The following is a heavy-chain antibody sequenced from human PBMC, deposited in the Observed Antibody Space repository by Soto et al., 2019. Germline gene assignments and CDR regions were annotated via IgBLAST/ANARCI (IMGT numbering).Heavy chain of an antibody. V-gene: IGHV1-2*01. CDR2: SNPRSGGT. CDR1: GYTFIDYY. D-gene: IGHD6-19*01. J-gene: IGHJ4*02. CDR3: ARPPGYISDWYYFDL. Sequence: QVQLVQSGAEVKKPGASVKVSCEASGYTFIDYYMHWVRQAPGQGFEWMGRSNPRSGGTNYAQKFQGRVTITSDPFLNTAYMEPSSFISEDTVVYYCARPPGYISDWYYFDLWGQGTLVTVSS.